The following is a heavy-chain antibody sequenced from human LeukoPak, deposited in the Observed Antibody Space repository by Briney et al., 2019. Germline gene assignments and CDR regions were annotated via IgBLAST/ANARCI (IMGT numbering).Heavy chain of an antibody. V-gene: IGHV1-69*13. Sequence: SVKVSCKASGGTFSSYAISWVRQAPGQGLEWMGGIIPIFGTATYAQKFQGRVTITADESTSTAYMELSSLRSEDTAVYYCASYGSSSWYYYYGMDVRGQGTTVTVSS. D-gene: IGHD6-13*01. CDR3: ASYGSSSWYYYYGMDV. CDR2: IIPIFGTA. J-gene: IGHJ6*02. CDR1: GGTFSSYA.